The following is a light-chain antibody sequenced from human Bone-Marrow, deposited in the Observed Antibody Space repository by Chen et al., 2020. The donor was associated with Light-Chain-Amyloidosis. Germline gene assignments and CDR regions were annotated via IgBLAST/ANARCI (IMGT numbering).Light chain of an antibody. V-gene: IGLV2-11*01. J-gene: IGLJ2*01. Sequence: QSALTQPRSVSGSPGQSVTISCTGTSSDVGAYNYVSWYQQHPGKAPKLIIYDIRGRPSGVPDRFSCSKSGNTASLTISGLQADDEADYYCSSFTGSGTVFGGGTKLTVL. CDR3: SSFTGSGTV. CDR1: SSDVGAYNY. CDR2: DIR.